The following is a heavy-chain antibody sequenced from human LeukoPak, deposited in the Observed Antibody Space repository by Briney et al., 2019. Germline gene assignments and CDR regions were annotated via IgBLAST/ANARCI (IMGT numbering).Heavy chain of an antibody. V-gene: IGHV4-4*07. CDR3: AREGLLWVGEEDYYYYGMDV. CDR1: GGSISTYY. D-gene: IGHD3-10*01. J-gene: IGHJ6*02. Sequence: SETLSLTCTVSGGSISTYYWSWIRQPAGKGLEWIGRIKTSGSTNYNPSLKSRATMSVDRSRSQYSLKLTSVTAADTAVYYCAREGLLWVGEEDYYYYGMDVWGQGTTVTVSS. CDR2: IKTSGST.